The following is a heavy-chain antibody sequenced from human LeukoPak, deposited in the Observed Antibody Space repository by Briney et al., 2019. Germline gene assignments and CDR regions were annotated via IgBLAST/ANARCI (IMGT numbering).Heavy chain of an antibody. Sequence: SETLSLTCAVYGGSFTGYYWSWIRQPPGKGLEWIGEINHSGSTNYNPSLKSRVTISVATSKNQFSLKLSSVTAADTAVYYCARVRKTYGSGSPTLYYFDYWGQGTLVTVSS. J-gene: IGHJ4*02. CDR2: INHSGST. CDR3: ARVRKTYGSGSPTLYYFDY. V-gene: IGHV4-34*01. D-gene: IGHD3-10*01. CDR1: GGSFTGYY.